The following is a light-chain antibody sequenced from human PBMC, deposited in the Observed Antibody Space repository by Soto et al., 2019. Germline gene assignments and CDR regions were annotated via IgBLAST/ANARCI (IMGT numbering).Light chain of an antibody. CDR3: QQYNNWPLT. J-gene: IGKJ4*01. CDR2: GSS. V-gene: IGKV3-15*01. CDR1: QSVSNN. Sequence: EIVMTQSPATLSVSPGERATLSCRARQSVSNNLAWYQQKPGQAPRLLIYGSSTRATGIPARFSGSGSGTEFTLTISSLQSEDFAVYYCQQYNNWPLTFGGGTKVGIK.